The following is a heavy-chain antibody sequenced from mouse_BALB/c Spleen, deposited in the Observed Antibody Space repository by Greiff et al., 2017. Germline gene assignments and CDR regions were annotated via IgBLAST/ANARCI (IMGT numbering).Heavy chain of an antibody. Sequence: EVKLVESGGGLVQPGGSLKLSCAASGFTFSSYTMSWVRQTPEKRLEWVAYISNGGGSTYYPDTVKGRFTISRDNAKNTLYLQMSSLKSEDTAMYYCARQEYGNSPWFAYWGQGTLVTVSA. J-gene: IGHJ3*01. CDR1: GFTFSSYT. V-gene: IGHV5-12-2*01. CDR3: ARQEYGNSPWFAY. CDR2: ISNGGGST. D-gene: IGHD2-10*02.